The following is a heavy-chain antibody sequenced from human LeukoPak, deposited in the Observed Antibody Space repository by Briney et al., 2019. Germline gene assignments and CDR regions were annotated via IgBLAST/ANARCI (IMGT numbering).Heavy chain of an antibody. Sequence: PGGSLRLSCAASGFTFSSYSMNWVRQAPGKGLEWVSSISSSSSYIYYADSVKGRFTISRDNAKNSLYLQMNSLRAEDTAVYYCARDMARANSGSYFNWFDPWGQGTLVTVSS. V-gene: IGHV3-21*01. D-gene: IGHD1-26*01. CDR2: ISSSSSYI. CDR3: ARDMARANSGSYFNWFDP. CDR1: GFTFSSYS. J-gene: IGHJ5*02.